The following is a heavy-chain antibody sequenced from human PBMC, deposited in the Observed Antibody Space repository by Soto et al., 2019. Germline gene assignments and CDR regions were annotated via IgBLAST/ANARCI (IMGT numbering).Heavy chain of an antibody. D-gene: IGHD3-9*01. V-gene: IGHV4-30-4*01. CDR2: IYYSGST. J-gene: IGHJ4*02. CDR3: ARDYDILTGSPPY. Sequence: SETLSLTCTVSGGSINSGDYYWSWIRQPPGKGLEWIGYIYYSGSTYYNPSLKSRVTISVDTSKNQFSLKLSSVNAADTAVYYCARDYDILTGSPPYWGQGTLVTVSS. CDR1: GGSINSGDYY.